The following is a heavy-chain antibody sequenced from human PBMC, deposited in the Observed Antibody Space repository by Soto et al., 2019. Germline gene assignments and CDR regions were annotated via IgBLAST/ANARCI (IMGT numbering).Heavy chain of an antibody. J-gene: IGHJ6*02. Sequence: PGGSLRLSCAASGFTFSSYDMHWVRQATGKGLEWVSAIGTAGDTYYPGSVKGRFTISRENAKNSLYLQMNSLRAEDTAVYYCARERIAAADSDYYYYYGMDVWGQGTTVTVSS. CDR3: ARERIAAADSDYYYYYGMDV. D-gene: IGHD6-13*01. V-gene: IGHV3-13*01. CDR2: IGTAGDT. CDR1: GFTFSSYD.